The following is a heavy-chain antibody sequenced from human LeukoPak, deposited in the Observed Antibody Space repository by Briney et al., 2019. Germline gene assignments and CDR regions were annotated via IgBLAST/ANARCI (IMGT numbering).Heavy chain of an antibody. J-gene: IGHJ4*02. D-gene: IGHD6-19*01. Sequence: SETLSLTCTVYGGSISSYYWSWIRQPAGKGLEWIGRIYTSGSTNYNPSLKSRVTMSVDTSKNQFSLKLSSVTAADTAVYYCAGTPRGWYAPPRDYFDYWGQGTLVTVSS. CDR2: IYTSGST. V-gene: IGHV4-4*07. CDR3: AGTPRGWYAPPRDYFDY. CDR1: GGSISSYY.